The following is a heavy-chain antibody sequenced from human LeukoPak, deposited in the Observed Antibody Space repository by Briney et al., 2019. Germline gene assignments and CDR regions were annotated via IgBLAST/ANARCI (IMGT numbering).Heavy chain of an antibody. Sequence: PGESLRLSCVASGFTFSSHAASWFRQAPGKGLEWVSTIGYGGTDKYYADSVRGRFTISKGSSENTLQMNSLSAEDTAIYYCVKPSGGVYGNSDYWGQGVLVTVSS. J-gene: IGHJ4*02. CDR2: IGYGGTDK. D-gene: IGHD1-1*01. V-gene: IGHV3-23*01. CDR1: GFTFSSHA. CDR3: VKPSGGVYGNSDY.